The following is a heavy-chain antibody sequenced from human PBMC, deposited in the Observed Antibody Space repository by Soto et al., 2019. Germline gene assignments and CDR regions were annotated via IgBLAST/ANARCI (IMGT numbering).Heavy chain of an antibody. CDR3: ARDTSTIVRGVIGDWFDP. D-gene: IGHD3-10*01. Sequence: GGSLRLSCADSGFTFSSYSLHLVRQAPGKGLEWVAVISYDGSNNYYAASVKGRFTISRANSKNTLYLHMTSLRPEYTAVYYCARDTSTIVRGVIGDWFDPWGQGTLVAVSS. CDR2: ISYDGSNN. V-gene: IGHV3-30-3*01. CDR1: GFTFSSYS. J-gene: IGHJ5*02.